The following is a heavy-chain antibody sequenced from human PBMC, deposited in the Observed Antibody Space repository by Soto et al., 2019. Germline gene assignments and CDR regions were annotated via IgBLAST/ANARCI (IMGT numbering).Heavy chain of an antibody. V-gene: IGHV4-31*03. D-gene: IGHD3-16*01. CDR3: ARPVYYDVVTSDY. J-gene: IGHJ4*02. Sequence: SETLSLTCTVSGGSISSGDSYWTWIRQHPGTGLEWIGYIYYSGSAYYNPSLKSRVTISVDTSRSQFSLKLSSVTAADTAVYYCARPVYYDVVTSDYWGQGTLVTVSS. CDR2: IYYSGSA. CDR1: GGSISSGDSY.